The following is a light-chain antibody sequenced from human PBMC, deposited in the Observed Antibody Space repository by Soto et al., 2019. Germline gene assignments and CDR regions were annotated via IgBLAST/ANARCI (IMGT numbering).Light chain of an antibody. J-gene: IGLJ1*01. CDR3: AAWYDSLNGYV. CDR1: NSNIGSNT. V-gene: IGLV1-44*01. CDR2: SNN. Sequence: QSVLTQTPSASATPGQRVTISCSGTNSNIGSNTITWYQQLPGTAPKRLIHSNNQRPSGVPDRFSASKSGTSASLAISGLQSEDEADYYCAAWYDSLNGYVFGTGTKVTVL.